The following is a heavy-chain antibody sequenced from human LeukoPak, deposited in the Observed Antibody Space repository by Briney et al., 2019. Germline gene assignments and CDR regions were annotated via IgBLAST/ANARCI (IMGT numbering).Heavy chain of an antibody. CDR1: GFTFSSYA. CDR3: ARICPYSSGWHRDYYFDY. V-gene: IGHV3-30-3*01. J-gene: IGHJ4*02. D-gene: IGHD6-19*01. CDR2: ISYDGSNK. Sequence: GGSLRLSCAASGFTFSSYAMHWVRQAPGKGLEWVAVISYDGSNKYYADSVKGRFTISRGNSKNTLYLQMNSLRAEDTAVYYCARICPYSSGWHRDYYFDYWGQGTLVTVSS.